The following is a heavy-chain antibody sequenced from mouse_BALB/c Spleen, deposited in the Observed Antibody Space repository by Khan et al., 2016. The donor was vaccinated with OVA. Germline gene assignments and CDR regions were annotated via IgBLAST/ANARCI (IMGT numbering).Heavy chain of an antibody. J-gene: IGHJ3*01. Sequence: VQLKESGPGLVKPSQSLSLTCTVTGYSITSEYTWNWIRQFPGNKLEWMGFISYSGNTRYNPSLKSRISITRDTSKNQFFLQLNSVTSEDTAPYYCARKDYYDYDPFPYWGQGTLVTVSA. CDR2: ISYSGNT. CDR1: GYSITSEYT. V-gene: IGHV3-2*02. CDR3: ARKDYYDYDPFPY. D-gene: IGHD2-4*01.